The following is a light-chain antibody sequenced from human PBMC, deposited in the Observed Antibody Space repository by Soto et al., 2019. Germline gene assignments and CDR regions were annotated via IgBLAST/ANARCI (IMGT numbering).Light chain of an antibody. CDR1: HGVGSNY. J-gene: IGKJ5*01. V-gene: IGKV3-20*01. CDR2: GTS. Sequence: EIVLTQSPGSLSLSPGEKTTISCRASHGVGSNYLAWYQQKPGQAPRLFIYGTSSRATGIPDRFSGSGSGTDFTLTISRLEPEDFAVYYCQQYGNSPFTFGQGTRLEIK. CDR3: QQYGNSPFT.